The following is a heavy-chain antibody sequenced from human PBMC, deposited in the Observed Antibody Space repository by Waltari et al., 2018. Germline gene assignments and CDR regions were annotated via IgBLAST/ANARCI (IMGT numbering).Heavy chain of an antibody. CDR3: ARDRGRGLYLDP. V-gene: IGHV4-4*02. CDR2: GRLSGRP. J-gene: IGHJ5*02. CDR1: GESMSSPYV. D-gene: IGHD2-15*01. Sequence: QLQLQESGPGLVKPSGTLSLTCGVSGESMSSPYVWIWVRQPPGKGLEWVGQGRLSGRPNYNPSFASRVTVAVDTFNNQFALTLTSATAADTAVYYCARDRGRGLYLDPWGPGTLVTVSP.